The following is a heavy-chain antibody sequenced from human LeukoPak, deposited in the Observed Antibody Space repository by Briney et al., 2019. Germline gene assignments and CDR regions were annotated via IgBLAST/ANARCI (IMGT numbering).Heavy chain of an antibody. CDR3: ARKILRYFDN. Sequence: SETLSLTCSVSGGSIGTYYWTWIRQPPGKGLEWIGYIYYTGSTNYSPSLKSRASMSVDTSKNQVSLKMTSVTAADTAVYYCARKILRYFDNWGLGTLVTVSS. D-gene: IGHD3-9*01. V-gene: IGHV4-59*08. J-gene: IGHJ4*02. CDR2: IYYTGST. CDR1: GGSIGTYY.